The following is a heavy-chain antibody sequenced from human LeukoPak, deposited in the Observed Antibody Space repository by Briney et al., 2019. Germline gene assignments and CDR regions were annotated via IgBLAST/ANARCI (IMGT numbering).Heavy chain of an antibody. CDR2: IYYSGST. CDR3: AREGVYDILTGPMD. Sequence: PSETLSLTCTVSGGSISSGGYYWSWIRQHPGKGLEWIGYIYYSGSTYYNPSLKSRVTISVDTSKNQFSLKLSSATAADTAVYYCAREGVYDILTGPMDWGQGTLVTVSS. CDR1: GGSISSGGYY. V-gene: IGHV4-31*03. D-gene: IGHD3-9*01. J-gene: IGHJ4*02.